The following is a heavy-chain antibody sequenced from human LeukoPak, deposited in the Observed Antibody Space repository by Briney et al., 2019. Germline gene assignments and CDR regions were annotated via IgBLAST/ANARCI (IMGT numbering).Heavy chain of an antibody. CDR3: AREHCSSTRYYDY. CDR2: IYYSGST. D-gene: IGHD2-2*01. Sequence: SETLSLTCTVSGGSISSSSYYWGWIRQTPGKGLEWIGSIYYSGSTNYNPSLKSRLTISIDTSKNQFSLKLSSVTAADTAVYHCAREHCSSTRYYDYWGPGTRVTVSS. CDR1: GGSISSSSYY. J-gene: IGHJ4*02. V-gene: IGHV4-39*07.